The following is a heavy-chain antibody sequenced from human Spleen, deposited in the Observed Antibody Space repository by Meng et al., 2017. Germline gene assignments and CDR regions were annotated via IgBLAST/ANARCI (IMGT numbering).Heavy chain of an antibody. CDR3: ARAAGDYYDSSGYSLHPYYYGMDV. CDR2: IYYSGST. CDR1: GGSISSYY. J-gene: IGHJ6*02. D-gene: IGHD3-22*01. Sequence: SETLSLTCTVSGGSISSYYWSWIRQPPGKGLEWIGYIYYSGSTNYNPSLKSRVTISVDTSKNQFSLKLSSVTAADTAVYYCARAAGDYYDSSGYSLHPYYYGMDVWGQGTTVTVSS. V-gene: IGHV4-59*01.